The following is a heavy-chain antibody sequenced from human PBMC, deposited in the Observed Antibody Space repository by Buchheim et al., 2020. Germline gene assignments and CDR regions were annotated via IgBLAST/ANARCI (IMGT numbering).Heavy chain of an antibody. Sequence: QVQLQQWGAGLLKPSETLSLTCAVYGESFSGYYWSWIRQPPGKGLEWIGEINHSGHTNYNPSLKSRVTISVDTSKKQVSLKLSSVTAADTAVYYCARQITMVRGLTVQDYHYMDVWGKGTT. D-gene: IGHD3-10*01. CDR3: ARQITMVRGLTVQDYHYMDV. CDR1: GESFSGYY. J-gene: IGHJ6*03. CDR2: INHSGHT. V-gene: IGHV4-34*01.